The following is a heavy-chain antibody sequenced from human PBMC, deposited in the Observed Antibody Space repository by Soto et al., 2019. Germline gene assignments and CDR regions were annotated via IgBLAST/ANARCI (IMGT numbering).Heavy chain of an antibody. J-gene: IGHJ4*02. CDR2: IYYSGST. V-gene: IGHV4-30-4*01. CDR1: GGSISSGDYY. CDR3: ARTYGDYVGHYFDY. D-gene: IGHD4-17*01. Sequence: SETLSLTCTVSGGSISSGDYYWSWIRQPPGKGLEWIGYIYYSGSTYYNPSLKSRVTISVDTSKNQFSLKLSSVTAADTAVYYCARTYGDYVGHYFDYWGQGTLVTVSS.